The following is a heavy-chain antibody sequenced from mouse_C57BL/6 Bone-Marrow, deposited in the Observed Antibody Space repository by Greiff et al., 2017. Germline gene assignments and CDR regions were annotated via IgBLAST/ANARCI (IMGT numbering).Heavy chain of an antibody. CDR1: GYTFTSYW. Sequence: QVQLQQPGAELVMPGASVKLSCKASGYTFTSYWMHWVKQRPGQGLEWIGEIDPSDSYTNYNQKFKGKSTLTVDKSSSTAYMQLSSLTSEDSAVYYCASDYDPAWFAYWGQGTLVTVSA. V-gene: IGHV1-69*01. D-gene: IGHD2-4*01. CDR2: IDPSDSYT. J-gene: IGHJ3*01. CDR3: ASDYDPAWFAY.